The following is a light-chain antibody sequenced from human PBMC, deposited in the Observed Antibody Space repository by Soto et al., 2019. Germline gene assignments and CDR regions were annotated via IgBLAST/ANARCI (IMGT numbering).Light chain of an antibody. Sequence: QSALTQPRSVSGSPGQSVTISCAGSSSDVGNYHYVFWYQQHPGKAPKLMIYDVSQRPSGVPDRFSGSKSGNSASLTISGLQAEDEADYYCCSYAGSYTWIFGAGTKLTVL. CDR1: SSDVGNYHY. J-gene: IGLJ2*01. CDR3: CSYAGSYTWI. CDR2: DVS. V-gene: IGLV2-11*01.